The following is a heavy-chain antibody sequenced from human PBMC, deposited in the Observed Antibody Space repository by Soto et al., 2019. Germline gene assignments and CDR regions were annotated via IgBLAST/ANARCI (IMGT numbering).Heavy chain of an antibody. V-gene: IGHV3-74*01. D-gene: IGHD3-16*01. J-gene: IGHJ4*02. CDR3: TRDTGGKGAY. CDR1: GFTFSSYW. CDR2: IDEYGSTI. Sequence: PGGSLRLSCAASGFTFSSYWMHWVRQVPGKGLLWVSRIDEYGSTINYADSVKGRFTISRDNARNTLYLEMNSLRAEDTALYYCTRDTGGKGAYWGPGTLVTVSS.